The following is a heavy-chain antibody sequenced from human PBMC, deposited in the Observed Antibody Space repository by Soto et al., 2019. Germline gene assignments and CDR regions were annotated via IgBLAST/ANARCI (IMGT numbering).Heavy chain of an antibody. V-gene: IGHV3-23*01. J-gene: IGHJ4*02. Sequence: EVQLLESGGGLVQPGGSLRLSCAASGFTFSSYAMRWVRQAPVKGLEWVSAISGSGGSTYYADSVKGRFTISRDNSKNTLYLQMNSLRAEHTAVYYCASRGSGSYYDYWGQGTLVTVSS. CDR3: ASRGSGSYYDY. CDR2: ISGSGGST. D-gene: IGHD1-26*01. CDR1: GFTFSSYA.